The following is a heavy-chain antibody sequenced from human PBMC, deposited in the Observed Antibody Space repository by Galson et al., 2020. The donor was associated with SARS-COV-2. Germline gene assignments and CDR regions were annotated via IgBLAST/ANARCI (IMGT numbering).Heavy chain of an antibody. J-gene: IGHJ6*02. V-gene: IGHV3-23*01. Sequence: GGSLRLSCAASGFTFSSYAMSWVRQAPGKGLEWVSAISGSGGSTYYADSVKGRFTISRDNSKNTLYLQMNSLRAEDTAVYYCAKDALDYGDYAVVLYYYYGMDVWGQGTTVTVSS. D-gene: IGHD4-17*01. CDR2: ISGSGGST. CDR1: GFTFSSYA. CDR3: AKDALDYGDYAVVLYYYYGMDV.